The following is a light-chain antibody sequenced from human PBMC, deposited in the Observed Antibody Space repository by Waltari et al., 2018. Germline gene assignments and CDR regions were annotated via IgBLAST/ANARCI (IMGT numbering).Light chain of an antibody. V-gene: IGLV2-14*03. CDR2: DVR. Sequence: QSALTQPASVSGSPGQSITISCTGTSSDVGAYNYVSWYQQHPGRAPKLIIFDVRNPPYGVSNRFSGSKSCNTASLTISGLQPEDEAYYYCSSYIVISTLELFGGGTSLTV. CDR1: SSDVGAYNY. CDR3: SSYIVISTLEL. J-gene: IGLJ2*01.